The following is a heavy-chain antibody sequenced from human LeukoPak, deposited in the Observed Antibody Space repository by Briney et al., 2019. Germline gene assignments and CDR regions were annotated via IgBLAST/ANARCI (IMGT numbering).Heavy chain of an antibody. Sequence: GASVKVSCKASGYTFTGYYMHWVRQAPGQGLEWMGWTNPNSGGTNYAQKFRGRVTMTRDTSISTAYMELSRLRSDDTAVYYCARGITIFGVAHLDYWGQGTLVTVSS. J-gene: IGHJ4*02. D-gene: IGHD3-3*01. CDR2: TNPNSGGT. CDR3: ARGITIFGVAHLDY. V-gene: IGHV1-2*02. CDR1: GYTFTGYY.